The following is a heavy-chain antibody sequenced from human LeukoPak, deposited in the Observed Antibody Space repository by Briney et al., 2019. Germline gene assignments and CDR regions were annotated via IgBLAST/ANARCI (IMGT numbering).Heavy chain of an antibody. CDR3: AREAAAATGVDY. CDR2: IYYSGST. CDR1: GGSISSYY. Sequence: SETLPLTCTVSGGSISSYYWSWIRQPPGKGLEWIGYIYYSGSTNYNPSLKSRVTISVDTSKNQFSLKLSSVTAADTAVYYCAREAAAATGVDYWGQGTLVTVSS. D-gene: IGHD6-13*01. J-gene: IGHJ4*02. V-gene: IGHV4-59*01.